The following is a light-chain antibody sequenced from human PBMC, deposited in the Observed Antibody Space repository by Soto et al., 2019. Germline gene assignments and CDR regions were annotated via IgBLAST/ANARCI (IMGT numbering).Light chain of an antibody. V-gene: IGLV2-23*01. CDR1: SSDVGSYNL. CDR2: EGS. Sequence: CTGXSSDVGSYNLVSWYQQHPGKAPKLMIYEGSKRPSGVSNRFSGSKSGNTASLTISGLQAEDEADYYCCSYAGSSTLVFGGGTKLTVL. J-gene: IGLJ3*02. CDR3: CSYAGSSTLV.